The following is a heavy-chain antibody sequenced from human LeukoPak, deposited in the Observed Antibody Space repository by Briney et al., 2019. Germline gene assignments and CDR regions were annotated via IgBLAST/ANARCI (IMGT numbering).Heavy chain of an antibody. CDR1: GDSVSSNSAT. D-gene: IGHD2-8*01. CDR2: TYYRSKWYN. CDR3: ARDNGYCTHGLCYYYYMDV. Sequence: SQTLSLTCAISGDSVSSNSATWNWIRQSPSRGLEWLGRTYYRSKWYNDYAVSVKSRITINPDTSKNQFSLQLNTVTPEDTAVYYCARDNGYCTHGLCYYYYMDVWGKGTTVTVSS. V-gene: IGHV6-1*01. J-gene: IGHJ6*03.